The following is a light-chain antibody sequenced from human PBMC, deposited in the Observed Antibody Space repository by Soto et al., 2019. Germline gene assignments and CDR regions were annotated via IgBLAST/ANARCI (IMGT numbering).Light chain of an antibody. V-gene: IGKV1-39*01. CDR1: QRIINY. J-gene: IGKJ2*01. Sequence: DIQMTQSPSSLSASVGDRVTITCRTSQRIINYLNWYQQNPGKAPKLLIYAVYILQSGVPSRVRGSGSGTDFTLTISSLQAEDIAIYWCQQSYVTPYTFGQGTRLEI. CDR3: QQSYVTPYT. CDR2: AVY.